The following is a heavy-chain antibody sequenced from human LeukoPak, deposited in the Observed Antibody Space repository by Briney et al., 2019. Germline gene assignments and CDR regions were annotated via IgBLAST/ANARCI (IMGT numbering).Heavy chain of an antibody. V-gene: IGHV4-4*07. CDR3: ARGGAPED. CDR2: MHSSGVI. Sequence: SETLSLTCTDSGGSISDFYWSWIRQPAGKGLEWIGRMHSSGVITYNPSLKSRVTMSLDTSKKQFSLKVTSVTAADTAVYYCARGGAPEDWGQGTLVTVSS. CDR1: GGSISDFY. J-gene: IGHJ4*02.